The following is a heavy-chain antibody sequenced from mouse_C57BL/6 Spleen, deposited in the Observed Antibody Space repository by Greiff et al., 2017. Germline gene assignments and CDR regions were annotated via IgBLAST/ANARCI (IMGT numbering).Heavy chain of an antibody. J-gene: IGHJ3*01. CDR1: GFNIKDYY. CDR3: TRDYGSSYGGWFAY. D-gene: IGHD1-1*01. V-gene: IGHV14-1*01. CDR2: IDPEDGDT. Sequence: EVQLQQSGAELVRPGASVKLSCTASGFNIKDYYMHWVKQRPEQGLEWIGRIDPEDGDTEYAPKFQGKATMTADTSSNTAYLQLSSLTSEDTAVYYCTRDYGSSYGGWFAYWGQGTLVTVSA.